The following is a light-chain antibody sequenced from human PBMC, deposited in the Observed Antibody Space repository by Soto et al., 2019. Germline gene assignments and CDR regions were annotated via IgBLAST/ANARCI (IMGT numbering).Light chain of an antibody. J-gene: IGKJ4*01. CDR2: DAS. CDR1: ESIGNY. V-gene: IGKV3-11*01. Sequence: EVVLTQSPATLSLSPGERATLSCRASESIGNYLAWYQQKLGQAPKLLIYDASHRAIGIPGRFSGDGSGTDFHLTIRSPEPEDFSVYYWQLRSDRPPPPTFGGGTKVEIK. CDR3: QLRSDRPPPPT.